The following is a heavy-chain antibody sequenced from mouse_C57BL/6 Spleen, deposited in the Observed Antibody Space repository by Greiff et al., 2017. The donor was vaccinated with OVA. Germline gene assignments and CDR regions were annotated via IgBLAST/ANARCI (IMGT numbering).Heavy chain of an antibody. Sequence: VQLQQSGAELVRPGASVKVSCKASGYAFTNYLIEWVKQRPGQGLEWIGVINPGSGGTNYNEKFKGKATLTADKSSSTAYMQLSSLTSEDSAVYFCARRGYGSGLLYYFDYWGQGTTLTVSS. CDR1: GYAFTNYL. V-gene: IGHV1-54*01. CDR2: INPGSGGT. D-gene: IGHD1-1*01. J-gene: IGHJ2*01. CDR3: ARRGYGSGLLYYFDY.